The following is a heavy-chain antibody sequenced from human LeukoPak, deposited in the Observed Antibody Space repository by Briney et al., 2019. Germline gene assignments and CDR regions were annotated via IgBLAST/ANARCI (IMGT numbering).Heavy chain of an antibody. CDR3: AKEKGTAAMVKYFDY. D-gene: IGHD5-18*01. Sequence: PGGSLRLSCAVSGITVSRDYMSWVRQAPGKGLEWVSLIYSGGSAYYADSVKGRFTISRDNSKNTLDLQMNSLRAEDTAVYYCAKEKGTAAMVKYFDYWGQGTLVTVSS. V-gene: IGHV3-66*01. CDR2: IYSGGSA. CDR1: GITVSRDY. J-gene: IGHJ4*02.